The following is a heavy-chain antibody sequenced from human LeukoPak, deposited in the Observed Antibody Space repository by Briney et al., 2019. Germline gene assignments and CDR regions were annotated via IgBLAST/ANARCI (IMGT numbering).Heavy chain of an antibody. CDR2: ISYDESNK. Sequence: GGSLRLSCAASGFTFSSYAMHGVRQAPGKGLEWVAVISYDESNKYYADSVKGRFTISRDNSKNTLYLQMNSLRAEDTAVYYCATSIDSSGYFDFDYWGQGTLVTVSS. CDR1: GFTFSSYA. D-gene: IGHD3-22*01. V-gene: IGHV3-30-3*01. CDR3: ATSIDSSGYFDFDY. J-gene: IGHJ4*02.